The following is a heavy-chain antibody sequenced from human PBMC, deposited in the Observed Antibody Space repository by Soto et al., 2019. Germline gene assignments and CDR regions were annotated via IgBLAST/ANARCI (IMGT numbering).Heavy chain of an antibody. CDR1: GFNVSNSY. V-gene: IGHV3-53*01. J-gene: IGHJ3*02. CDR3: ARRDASEAFDI. CDR2: VYRGGST. Sequence: GGSLRLSCAASGFNVSNSYMHWVRQAPGKGLEWVSVVYRGGSTYYADSMKGRFTISRDNSKNTLFLQMHSLRVEDMAVYYCARRDASEAFDIWGQGTMVTVSS.